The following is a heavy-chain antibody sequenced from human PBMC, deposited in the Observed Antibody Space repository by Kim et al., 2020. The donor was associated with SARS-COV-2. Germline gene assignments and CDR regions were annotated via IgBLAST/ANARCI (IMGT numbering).Heavy chain of an antibody. CDR3: AKVPDYYDSSAR. J-gene: IGHJ4*02. V-gene: IGHV3-30*18. CDR2: ISYDGSNK. CDR1: GFTFSSYG. Sequence: GGSLRLSCAASGFTFSSYGMHWVRQAPGKGLEWVAVISYDGSNKYYADSVKGRFTISRDNSKNTLYLQMNSLRAEDTAVYYYAKVPDYYDSSARWGQGTL. D-gene: IGHD3-22*01.